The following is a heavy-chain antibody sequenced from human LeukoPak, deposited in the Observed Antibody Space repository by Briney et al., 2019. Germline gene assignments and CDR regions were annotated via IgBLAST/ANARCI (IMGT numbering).Heavy chain of an antibody. CDR1: GYSFTSYW. Sequence: GESLKISCKGSGYSFTSYWMSWVRQAPGKGLEWVANIKQDGSEKYYVDSVKGRFTISRDNAKNSLYLQMNSLRAEDTAVYYCASSHDHDYGGNFYFDYWGQGTLVTVSS. J-gene: IGHJ4*02. V-gene: IGHV3-7*01. D-gene: IGHD4-23*01. CDR3: ASSHDHDYGGNFYFDY. CDR2: IKQDGSEK.